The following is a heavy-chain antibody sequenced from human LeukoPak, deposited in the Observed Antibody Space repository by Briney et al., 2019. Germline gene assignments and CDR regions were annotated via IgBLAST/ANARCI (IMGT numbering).Heavy chain of an antibody. D-gene: IGHD1-26*01. V-gene: IGHV3-23*01. CDR1: GFTFNFYS. J-gene: IGHJ4*02. CDR2: ISGSGGST. Sequence: GGSLRLSCTASGFTFNFYSMNWIRQAPGKGLEWVSGISGSGGSTYYADSVKGRLTISRDNSKNTLYLQMNSLRVEDTAVYYCAKGGGGSAFDYWGQGTLVTVSS. CDR3: AKGGGGSAFDY.